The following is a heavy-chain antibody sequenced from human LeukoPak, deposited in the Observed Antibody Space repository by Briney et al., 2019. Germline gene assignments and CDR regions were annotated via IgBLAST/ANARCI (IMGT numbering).Heavy chain of an antibody. Sequence: GGSLRLSCAASGFTFSDYYMSWIRQAPGKGLEWVSYISSSGSTIYYADSVKGRFTISRDNAKNSLYLQMNSLRAEDTAVYYCAKVVSSSSWYYWGQGTLVTVSS. CDR3: AKVVSSSSWYY. CDR1: GFTFSDYY. D-gene: IGHD6-13*01. V-gene: IGHV3-11*01. CDR2: ISSSGSTI. J-gene: IGHJ4*02.